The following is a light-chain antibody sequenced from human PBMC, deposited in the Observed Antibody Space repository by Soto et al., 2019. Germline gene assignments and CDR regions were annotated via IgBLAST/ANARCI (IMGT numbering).Light chain of an antibody. V-gene: IGLV2-8*01. J-gene: IGLJ2*01. CDR1: SSDVGGYNY. Sequence: QSVPTQPPSASGSPGQSATISCTGTSSDVGGYNYVSWYQQYPGKAPKLMIYEVNKRPSGVPDRFSGSKSGNTASLTVSGLQAEEEADYYCSSYAGSSTWVFGGGTKLTVL. CDR3: SSYAGSSTWV. CDR2: EVN.